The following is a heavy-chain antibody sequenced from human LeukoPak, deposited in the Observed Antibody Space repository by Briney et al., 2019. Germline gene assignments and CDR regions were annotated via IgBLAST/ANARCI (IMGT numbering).Heavy chain of an antibody. V-gene: IGHV3-23*01. CDR2: ISGSGGST. CDR3: AKDFGPTVVTLLRY. D-gene: IGHD4-23*01. CDR1: GFTFSTYN. Sequence: PGGSLRLSCAASGFTFSTYNMNWVRQAPGKGLEWVSAISGSGGSTYYADSVKGRFTISRDNSKNTLYLQMNSLRAEDTAVYYCAKDFGPTVVTLLRYWGQGTLVTVSS. J-gene: IGHJ4*02.